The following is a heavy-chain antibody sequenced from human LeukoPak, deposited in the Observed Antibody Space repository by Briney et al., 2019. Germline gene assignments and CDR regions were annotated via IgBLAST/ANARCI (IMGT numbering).Heavy chain of an antibody. V-gene: IGHV3-7*01. CDR1: GFTFTTYW. Sequence: GGSLRLSCPASGFTFTTYWIASVRQAPGKWREWVANIKGVGSEKYHGPSVTARSTLARYNAKNSLYMQINSLTAKDTATYYCASYRVSHGMDVWGQGTTVTVSS. CDR3: ASYRVSHGMDV. D-gene: IGHD1-26*01. J-gene: IGHJ6*02. CDR2: IKGVGSEK.